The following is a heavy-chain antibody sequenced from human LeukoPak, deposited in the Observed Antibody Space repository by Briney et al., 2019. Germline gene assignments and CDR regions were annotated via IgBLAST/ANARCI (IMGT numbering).Heavy chain of an antibody. V-gene: IGHV4-59*01. CDR1: GGSISSYY. CDR2: IYYSGST. Sequence: PSETLSLTCTVSGGSISSYYWSWIRQPPGKGLEWIGYIYYSGSTNYNPSLKSRVTISVDTSKNQFSLKLSSVTAADTAVYYCARERSSNPPLSYTIFGVVYNQVFDYWGQGTLVTVSS. J-gene: IGHJ4*02. CDR3: ARERSSNPPLSYTIFGVVYNQVFDY. D-gene: IGHD3-3*01.